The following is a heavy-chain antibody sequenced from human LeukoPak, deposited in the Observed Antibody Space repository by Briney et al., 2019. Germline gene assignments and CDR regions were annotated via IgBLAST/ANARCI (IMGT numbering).Heavy chain of an antibody. CDR2: ISSNGGST. V-gene: IGHV3-64D*06. D-gene: IGHD4-23*01. J-gene: IGHJ4*02. CDR3: VKGLRGGPAVGFYY. CDR1: GFTFRSYA. Sequence: GGSLRLSCSASGFTFRSYAMHWVRQAPGKGLEYVSAISSNGGSTYYADSVKGRFTISRDNSKNTLYLQMSSLRAEDTAVYYRVKGLRGGPAVGFYYWGQGTLVTVSS.